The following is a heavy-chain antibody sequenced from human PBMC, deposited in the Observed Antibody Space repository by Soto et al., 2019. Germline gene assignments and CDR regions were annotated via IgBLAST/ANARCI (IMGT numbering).Heavy chain of an antibody. CDR3: APFMTSRQRFDDY. D-gene: IGHD4-17*01. CDR1: GCTFSSYT. V-gene: IGHV1-69*02. Sequence: QVQLVQSGAEVKKPGASVKVSCKASGCTFSSYTISWVRQAPGQGLEWMGRIIPILGIANYAQKFQGRVTITADNATSTAYMELSSLRAEDTAVYYCAPFMTSRQRFDDYWGQGTLVTVSS. CDR2: IIPILGIA. J-gene: IGHJ4*02.